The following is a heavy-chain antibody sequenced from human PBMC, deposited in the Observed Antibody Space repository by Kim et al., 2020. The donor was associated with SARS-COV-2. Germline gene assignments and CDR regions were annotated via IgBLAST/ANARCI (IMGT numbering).Heavy chain of an antibody. CDR2: ISGYADDT. CDR1: GFNFNYEA. Sequence: GGSLRLSCSASGFNFNYEAMNWVRQGPGKGLEWVSSISGYADDTYYADSVKGRFTISRDNNNSTVFLQMSSLGAGDTAVYYCVRGPYRSSLYYPDVIYFDLWGHGTRVTVSS. J-gene: IGHJ2*01. CDR3: VRGPYRSSLYYPDVIYFDL. V-gene: IGHV3-23*01. D-gene: IGHD3-10*01.